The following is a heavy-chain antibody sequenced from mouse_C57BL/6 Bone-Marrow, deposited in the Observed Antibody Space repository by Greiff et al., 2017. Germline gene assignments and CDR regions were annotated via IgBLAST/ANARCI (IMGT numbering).Heavy chain of an antibody. CDR2: IDPSDSYT. D-gene: IGHD1-1*01. Sequence: QVQLKQPGAELVRPGTSVTLSCKASGYTFTSYWMHWVKQRPGQGLEWIGVIDPSDSYTNYNQKFKGKATLTVDTSSSTAYMRLSSLTSEDSAVYYCARWITTVVATGFDYWGKGTTLTVSS. CDR3: ARWITTVVATGFDY. V-gene: IGHV1-59*01. J-gene: IGHJ2*01. CDR1: GYTFTSYW.